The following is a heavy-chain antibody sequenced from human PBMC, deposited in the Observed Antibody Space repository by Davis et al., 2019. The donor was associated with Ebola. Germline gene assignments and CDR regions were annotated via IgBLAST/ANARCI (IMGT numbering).Heavy chain of an antibody. J-gene: IGHJ1*01. V-gene: IGHV1-69*10. CDR1: GGTFNTYS. Sequence: SVKVSCKASGGTFNTYSISWVRQAPGQGLEWMGGTIPMLRTASYAQKFQGRVTITADKSTSTAYMELSSLRSEDTAVYYCAREGLLWDWGQGTLVTVSS. CDR3: AREGLLWD. CDR2: TIPMLRTA. D-gene: IGHD2-21*01.